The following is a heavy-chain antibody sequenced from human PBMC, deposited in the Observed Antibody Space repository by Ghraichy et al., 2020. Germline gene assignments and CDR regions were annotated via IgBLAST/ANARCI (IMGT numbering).Heavy chain of an antibody. CDR2: INFRSKWSQ. V-gene: IGHV6-1*01. J-gene: IGHJ6*03. CDR1: GDRVFSDSVG. Sequence: SQTLSLTCAISGDRVFSDSVGWNWMRRSPSRGLEWLGRINFRSKWSQDYALSVKGRITIKPDVSKNHFTLQLDSVTPEDTAVYYCARSPRLVWLGKLSTSHYYHYRDVWGKGTTATVSS. CDR3: ARSPRLVWLGKLSTSHYYHYRDV. D-gene: IGHD3-10*01.